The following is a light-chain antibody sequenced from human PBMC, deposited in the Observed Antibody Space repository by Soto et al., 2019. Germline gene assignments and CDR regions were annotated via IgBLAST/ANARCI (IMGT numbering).Light chain of an antibody. Sequence: QTAVTQEPSFSVSPGRTVTLTCGLSSGSVSTSYYPSWYQQTPGQAPRTLIYSTNTRSSGVPDRFSGSILGNKAALTITGAQADNESDYYCVLYMGSGVWVFGRGTKLTVL. CDR3: VLYMGSGVWV. V-gene: IGLV8-61*01. CDR1: SGSVSTSYY. CDR2: STN. J-gene: IGLJ3*02.